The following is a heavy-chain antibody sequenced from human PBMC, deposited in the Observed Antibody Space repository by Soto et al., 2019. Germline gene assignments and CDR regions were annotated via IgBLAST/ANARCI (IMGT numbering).Heavy chain of an antibody. Sequence: SETLSLTCTVSGGSISSYYWSWIRQPPGKGLEWIGYIYYSGSTNYNPSLKSRVTLSVDTSKNRFSLKLSSVTAADTAVYYCARARIQLWLYYFDYWGQGTLVTVSS. V-gene: IGHV4-59*01. CDR1: GGSISSYY. D-gene: IGHD5-18*01. J-gene: IGHJ4*02. CDR2: IYYSGST. CDR3: ARARIQLWLYYFDY.